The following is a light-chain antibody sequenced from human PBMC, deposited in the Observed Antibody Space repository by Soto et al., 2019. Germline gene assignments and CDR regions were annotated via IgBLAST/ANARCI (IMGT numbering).Light chain of an antibody. J-gene: IGKJ4*01. CDR1: QSVLHSSNNRNY. CDR2: WAS. Sequence: DIVMTQSPDSLALSLGERATINCKSSQSVLHSSNNRNYLAWYQQKPGQPPKLLIYWASTRESGVPDRFSGSGSGTDFTLTITSLQAEDVAVYYCQQYYDALALTFGGGTKVEIK. CDR3: QQYYDALALT. V-gene: IGKV4-1*01.